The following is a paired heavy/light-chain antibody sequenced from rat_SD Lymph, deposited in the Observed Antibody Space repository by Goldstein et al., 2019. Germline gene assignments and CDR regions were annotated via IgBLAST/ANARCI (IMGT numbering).Heavy chain of an antibody. J-gene: IGHJ2*01. CDR2: ISPSGSNT. D-gene: IGHD5-1*01. CDR1: GFTFSNYG. V-gene: IGHV5-19*01. CDR3: ATGRTANWELLFDY. Sequence: EVQLVESGGGLVQPGRSLKLSCAASGFTFSNYGMHWIRQAPTKGLEWVASISPSGSNTYYRDSVKGRFTISRDNAKSTLYLQMDSLRSEDTATYYCATGRTANWELLFDYWGQGVMVTVSS.
Light chain of an antibody. CDR2: YAN. J-gene: IGKJ1*01. V-gene: IGKV12S31*01. CDR1: EDIYSN. CDR3: QQNYDSPPT. Sequence: DIQMTQSPASLSASLGETVTIECLASEDIYSNLAWYQQKPGKSPQLLIFYANSLNDGVPSRFSGSGSGTQYSLKINSLQSEDVSIYFCQQNYDSPPTFGGGTKLELK.